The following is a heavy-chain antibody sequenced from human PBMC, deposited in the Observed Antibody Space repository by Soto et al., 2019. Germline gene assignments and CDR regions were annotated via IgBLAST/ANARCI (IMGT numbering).Heavy chain of an antibody. CDR1: GFTFSSYS. CDR3: ARDPYCSGGSCYLQGDNWFDP. J-gene: IGHJ5*02. Sequence: GGSLRLSCAASGFTFSSYSMNWVRQAPGKGLEWVSSISSSSSYIYYADSVKGRFTISRDNAKNSLYLQMNSLRAEDTAVYYCARDPYCSGGSCYLQGDNWFDPWGQGTLVTVSS. V-gene: IGHV3-21*01. D-gene: IGHD2-15*01. CDR2: ISSSSSYI.